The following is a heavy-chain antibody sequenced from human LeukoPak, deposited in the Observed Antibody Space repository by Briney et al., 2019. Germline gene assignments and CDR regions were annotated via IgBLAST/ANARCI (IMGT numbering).Heavy chain of an antibody. Sequence: SETLSLTCTVSDYSISSGYYWGWIRQPPGKGLEWIGSIYHSGNSYYNPSLKSRATISVDTSKNHFSLKLSSVTAADTAVYYCARVKYYYDSSGYYYGVTWFDPWGQGTLVTVSS. J-gene: IGHJ5*02. D-gene: IGHD3-22*01. CDR3: ARVKYYYDSSGYYYGVTWFDP. CDR2: IYHSGNS. V-gene: IGHV4-38-2*02. CDR1: DYSISSGYY.